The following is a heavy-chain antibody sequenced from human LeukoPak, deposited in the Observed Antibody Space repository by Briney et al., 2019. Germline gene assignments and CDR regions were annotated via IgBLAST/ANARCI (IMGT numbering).Heavy chain of an antibody. CDR1: GFTFNNYA. CDR3: AKEQTSSGYFDY. CDR2: ISGNGGRT. V-gene: IGHV3-23*01. J-gene: IGHJ4*02. D-gene: IGHD3-10*01. Sequence: GGSLRLSCAASGFTFNNYALSWVRQAPGKGLEWVAAISGNGGRTYYRDSVKGRFTISRDNPKNTLYLLMNSLSAEDTALYYCAKEQTSSGYFDYWGQGTLVTVSS.